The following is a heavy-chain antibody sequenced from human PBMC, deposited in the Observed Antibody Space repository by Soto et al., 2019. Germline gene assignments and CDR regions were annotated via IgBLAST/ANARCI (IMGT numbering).Heavy chain of an antibody. CDR3: SRGSYGSIYYYYMDI. Sequence: ESGGTLVQPGGSLRLSCAVSGFTFSDHYMDWVRQAPGKGLEWVGRTRNKTRSYTTEYAASVEGRFIISRDDSKNSLYLQMNSLKTEDTAVYFCSRGSYGSIYYYYMDIWGKGTTVTVSS. D-gene: IGHD3-10*01. CDR2: TRNKTRSYTT. V-gene: IGHV3-72*01. CDR1: GFTFSDHY. J-gene: IGHJ6*03.